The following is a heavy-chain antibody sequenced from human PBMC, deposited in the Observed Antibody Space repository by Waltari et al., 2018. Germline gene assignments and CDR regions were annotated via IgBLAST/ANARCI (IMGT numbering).Heavy chain of an antibody. CDR3: ARGVARAFDI. V-gene: IGHV4-59*11. Sequence: QVQLQESGPGLVKPSETLSLTCTVPGGSISSHYWSWIRQPPGKGLEWIGYIYYSGSTNYNPSLNSRVTISVDTSKNQFSLKLGSVTAADTAVYYCARGVARAFDIWGQGTMVTVSS. CDR2: IYYSGST. J-gene: IGHJ3*02. CDR1: GGSISSHY.